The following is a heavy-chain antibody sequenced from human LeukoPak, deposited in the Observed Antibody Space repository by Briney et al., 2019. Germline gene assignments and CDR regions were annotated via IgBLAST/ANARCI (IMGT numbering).Heavy chain of an antibody. CDR3: ARDVAAIVGVTAWFDP. J-gene: IGHJ5*02. V-gene: IGHV1-18*01. CDR1: TYTLTSYA. Sequence: ASVNVSCKASTYTLTSYAISWMRQAPGQGLEWMGWISVDNGNTNYAQKFQGRVTMTTDTSTNTVYMELRSLRFDDSAVYYCARDVAAIVGVTAWFDPWGQGTLVTVSS. CDR2: ISVDNGNT. D-gene: IGHD1-26*01.